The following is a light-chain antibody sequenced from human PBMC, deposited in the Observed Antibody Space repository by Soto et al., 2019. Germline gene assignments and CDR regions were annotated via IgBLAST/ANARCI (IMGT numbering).Light chain of an antibody. CDR2: AAY. CDR1: QSISSW. CDR3: QQYNRYSPLN. J-gene: IGKJ4*01. Sequence: DIQMTQSPSTLSASVGDRVTITCRASQSISSWLAWYQQKPGKAPKLLIYAAYSLESGVPSRFSGSGSGTEFTLNIRSLQPDDFATYYCQQYNRYSPLNLGGGTKVEIK. V-gene: IGKV1-5*01.